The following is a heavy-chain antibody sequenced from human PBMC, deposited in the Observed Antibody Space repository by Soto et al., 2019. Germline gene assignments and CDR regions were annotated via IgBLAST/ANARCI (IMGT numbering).Heavy chain of an antibody. CDR1: GGSISSGGYS. D-gene: IGHD5-12*01. Sequence: QLQLQESGSGLVKPSQTLSLTCAVSGGSISSGGYSWSWIRQPPGKGLEWIGYIYHSGSTYYNPSRKGRGTTSVDRAKNQFSRKLSSVTAADTAVYYCAAGGGLPRYYWGQGTLVTVSS. V-gene: IGHV4-30-2*01. CDR2: IYHSGST. CDR3: AAGGGLPRYY. J-gene: IGHJ4*02.